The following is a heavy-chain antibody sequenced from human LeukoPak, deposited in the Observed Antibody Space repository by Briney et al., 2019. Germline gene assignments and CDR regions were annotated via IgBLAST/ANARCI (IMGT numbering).Heavy chain of an antibody. D-gene: IGHD6-6*01. V-gene: IGHV1-46*01. CDR1: GVIFSSYA. Sequence: ASVKVSCTASGVIFSSYAITWVRQAPGQGLEWMGIINPSGGSTSYAQKFQGRVTMTRDMSTSTVYMERSSLRSEDTAVYYCARVEDWSYSSSPHDYWGQGTLVTVSS. J-gene: IGHJ4*02. CDR2: INPSGGST. CDR3: ARVEDWSYSSSPHDY.